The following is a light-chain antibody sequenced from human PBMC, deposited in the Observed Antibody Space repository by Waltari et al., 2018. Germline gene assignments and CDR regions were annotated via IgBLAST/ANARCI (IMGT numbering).Light chain of an antibody. Sequence: DIQLTQSPSSLSASVGDRVTITCRASQSISNYLNWYQQKPGEAPKRLIYAASSLQSGVPSRFSGSGSGTDFALTISSLQPEDFATYYCQQSYSTLPFTFGPGTKVDIK. CDR1: QSISNY. V-gene: IGKV1-39*01. J-gene: IGKJ3*01. CDR2: AAS. CDR3: QQSYSTLPFT.